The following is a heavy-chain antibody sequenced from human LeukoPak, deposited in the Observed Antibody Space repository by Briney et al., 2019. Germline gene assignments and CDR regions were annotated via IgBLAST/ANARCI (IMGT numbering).Heavy chain of an antibody. CDR3: VKGGWLDF. Sequence: GGSLRLSCAASGFTFSNFAMTWVRQAPGKGLEWVSGISSGGDGTYYANSAKGRFTISRDNSKNTLYLQMNSLTAGDTAVYYCVKGGWLDFWGQGTLVTVSS. CDR2: ISSGGDGT. CDR1: GFTFSNFA. D-gene: IGHD5-24*01. J-gene: IGHJ4*02. V-gene: IGHV3-23*01.